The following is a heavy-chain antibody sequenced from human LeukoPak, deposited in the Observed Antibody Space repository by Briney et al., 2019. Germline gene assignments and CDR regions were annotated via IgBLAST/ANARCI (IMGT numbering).Heavy chain of an antibody. CDR3: VRSIDY. V-gene: IGHV3-7*01. J-gene: IGHJ4*02. Sequence: PGGSLRLSREASGFTFSHYWMAWVRQTPGKGLEWVANINQDGSAAFYVDSVKGRVTISRDNAESSLYLQMYGLTAEDTAVYYCVRSIDYWGQGTLVTVSS. CDR2: INQDGSAA. CDR1: GFTFSHYW.